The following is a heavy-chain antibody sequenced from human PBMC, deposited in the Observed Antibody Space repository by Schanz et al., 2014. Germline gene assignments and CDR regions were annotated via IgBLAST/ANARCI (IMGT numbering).Heavy chain of an antibody. CDR1: GFTLSSYG. Sequence: QVQLVESGGGVVQPGRSLRLSCSASGFTLSSYGMHWVRQAPGKGLEWLAVIWFDGTNKYNADSVKGRFTISRDTSKNTLYLLLNSLRAGDTAFYHCARGSSASLSRVWFDLWGQGTLVTVSS. V-gene: IGHV3-33*01. CDR2: IWFDGTNK. D-gene: IGHD6-6*01. CDR3: ARGSSASLSRVWFDL. J-gene: IGHJ5*02.